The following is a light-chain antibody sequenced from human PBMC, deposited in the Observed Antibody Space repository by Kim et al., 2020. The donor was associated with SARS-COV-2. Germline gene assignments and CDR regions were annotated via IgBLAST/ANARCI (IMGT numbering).Light chain of an antibody. Sequence: GKSVPISCTGTGSDVGSYNYVSCYQQHPGKAPKLMIYEVNRRPSGVPDRFSASKSGNTASLTVSGLQAEDEADYYCISYAGNNVYVFGTGTKVTVL. V-gene: IGLV2-8*01. J-gene: IGLJ1*01. CDR2: EVN. CDR1: GSDVGSYNY. CDR3: ISYAGNNVYV.